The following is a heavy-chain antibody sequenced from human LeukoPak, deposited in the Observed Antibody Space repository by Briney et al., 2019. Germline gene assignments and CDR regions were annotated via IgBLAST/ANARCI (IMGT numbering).Heavy chain of an antibody. J-gene: IGHJ4*02. CDR3: AKAPAFCSSTNGPRLYSFDY. V-gene: IGHV3-23*01. CDR2: VSGSGGFT. Sequence: GASLRLSCAASGFTFSNYAMNWVRQAPGKGLEWVSTVSGSGGFTYYADSVKGRLTISRDNSKNTLYLQMNSLRAEDTAVYYCAKAPAFCSSTNGPRLYSFDYWGQGTLVTVSS. D-gene: IGHD2-2*01. CDR1: GFTFSNYA.